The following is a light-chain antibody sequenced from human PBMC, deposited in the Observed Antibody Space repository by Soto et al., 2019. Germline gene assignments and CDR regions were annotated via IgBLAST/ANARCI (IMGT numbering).Light chain of an antibody. CDR1: QILYSSHNKNY. CDR2: WAS. J-gene: IGKJ1*01. CDR3: QQYYSTPWT. V-gene: IGKV4-1*01. Sequence: DIVMTQSPDSLAVSLGERATINCKSSQILYSSHNKNYLAWYQQKPGHPPELLIYWASTRESGVPDRFSGSGSGTDFNLTISSLQAEDVAVSYCQQYYSTPWTFGQGTKVEIK.